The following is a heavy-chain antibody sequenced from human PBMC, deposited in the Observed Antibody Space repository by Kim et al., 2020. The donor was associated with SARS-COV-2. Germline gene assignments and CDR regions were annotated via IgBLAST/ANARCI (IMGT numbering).Heavy chain of an antibody. CDR1: GFTFDDYA. J-gene: IGHJ4*02. CDR3: AKDIGYYDILTGCDY. D-gene: IGHD3-9*01. CDR2: ISWNSGSI. V-gene: IGHV3-9*01. Sequence: GGSLRLSCVASGFTFDDYAMHWVRQAPGKGLEWVSGISWNSGSIGYADSVKGRFTISRDNAKNSLYLQMNSLRAEDTALYYCAKDIGYYDILTGCDYWGQGTLVTVSS.